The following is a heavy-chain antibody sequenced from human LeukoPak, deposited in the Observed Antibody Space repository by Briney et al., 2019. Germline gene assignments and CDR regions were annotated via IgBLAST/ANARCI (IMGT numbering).Heavy chain of an antibody. Sequence: ASVKVSCKASGYIFTSYGISWVRQAPGQGLEWVAWISAYNGNTNYARNVQDRVTLTTDTSTTTACMELRSLRSDDTAVYYCARALPGAYCGTTTCFSDHWGQGTLVTVSS. CDR3: ARALPGAYCGTTTCFSDH. CDR2: ISAYNGNT. CDR1: GYIFTSYG. D-gene: IGHD2-2*01. V-gene: IGHV1-18*01. J-gene: IGHJ4*02.